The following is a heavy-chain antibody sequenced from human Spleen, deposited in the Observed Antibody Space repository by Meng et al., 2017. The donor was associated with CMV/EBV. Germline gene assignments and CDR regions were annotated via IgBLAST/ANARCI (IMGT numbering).Heavy chain of an antibody. CDR3: ARRMGTQPGHWFDP. V-gene: IGHV5-51*01. D-gene: IGHD7-27*01. Sequence: GGSLRLSCQGSGYSFATYWIGWVRQMPGKGLEWMGIIYPSDSDTRYSPSFQGQVTISVDKSTNTAYLQWSSLRASDTAIYYCARRMGTQPGHWFDPWGQGTLVTVSS. CDR2: IYPSDSDT. CDR1: GYSFATYW. J-gene: IGHJ5*02.